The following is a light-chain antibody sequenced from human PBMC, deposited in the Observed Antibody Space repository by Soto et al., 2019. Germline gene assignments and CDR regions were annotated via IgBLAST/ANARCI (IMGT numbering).Light chain of an antibody. J-gene: IGKJ4*01. CDR1: QSVSSSY. CDR3: QQRSNWPPLT. Sequence: EIVLTQSPGTLSLSPGERATLSCRASQSVSSSYLPGSQQKPGQAPSLLIYGASSRATGIPDRFSGSGSGTDFTLTISSLEPEDFAVYYCQQRSNWPPLTFGGGTKVDIK. V-gene: IGKV3D-20*02. CDR2: GAS.